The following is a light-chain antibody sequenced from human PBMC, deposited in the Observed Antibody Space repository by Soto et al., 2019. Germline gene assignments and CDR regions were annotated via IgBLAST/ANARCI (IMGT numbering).Light chain of an antibody. Sequence: EIVLTQSPGTLSLSPGERVTLSCRASQSVSSNYLAWYQQKPGQAPRLLIYGASSRATGIPDRFSGSGSGTDFTLTISRLEPEDFAVYYRQQYGSSRWTFGQGTKVDI. V-gene: IGKV3-20*01. CDR3: QQYGSSRWT. J-gene: IGKJ1*01. CDR2: GAS. CDR1: QSVSSNY.